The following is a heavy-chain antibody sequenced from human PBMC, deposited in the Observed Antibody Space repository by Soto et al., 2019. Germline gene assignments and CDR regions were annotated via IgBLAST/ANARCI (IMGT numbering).Heavy chain of an antibody. J-gene: IGHJ4*02. Sequence: QLQLQESGPGLVKPSETLSLTCTVSGGSISSSSYYWGWIRQPPGKGLEWIGSIYYSGNTYYNPSLRVRLTISVDTSKNQFSLKLSSVTAADTAVYYCAGPYYILTGPPRYWGQGTLVTVSS. D-gene: IGHD3-9*01. V-gene: IGHV4-39*01. CDR2: IYYSGNT. CDR1: GGSISSSSYY. CDR3: AGPYYILTGPPRY.